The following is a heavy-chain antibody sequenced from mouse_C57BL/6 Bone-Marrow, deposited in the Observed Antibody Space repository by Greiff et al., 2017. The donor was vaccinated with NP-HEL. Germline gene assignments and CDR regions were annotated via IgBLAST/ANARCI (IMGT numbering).Heavy chain of an antibody. CDR2: ISSGSSTI. V-gene: IGHV5-17*01. CDR1: GFTFSDYG. Sequence: EVQGVESGGGLVKPGGSLKLSCAASGFTFSDYGMHWVRQAPEKGLEWVAYISSGSSTIYYADTVKGRFTISRDNAKNTLFLQMTSLRSEDTAMYYCAREEYGGAYWGQGTLVTVSA. CDR3: AREEYGGAY. D-gene: IGHD5-2*01. J-gene: IGHJ3*01.